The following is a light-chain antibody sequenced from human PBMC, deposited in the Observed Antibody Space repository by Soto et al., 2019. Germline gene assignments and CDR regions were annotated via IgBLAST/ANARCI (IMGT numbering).Light chain of an antibody. CDR1: QSVSRY. J-gene: IGKJ5*01. CDR3: QQSYITPPIT. CDR2: AAS. Sequence: DVQMTQSPSSLSALVGDRVTITCRASQSVSRYLNLYQHKPGKAPKLLINAASNLRSGVPSRFSGSGSGTDFTLTIDGLQPEDFAVYYCQQSYITPPITFGQGTRLEVK. V-gene: IGKV1-39*01.